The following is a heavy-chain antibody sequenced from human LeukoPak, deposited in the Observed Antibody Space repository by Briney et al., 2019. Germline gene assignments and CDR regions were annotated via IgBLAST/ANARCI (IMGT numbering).Heavy chain of an antibody. J-gene: IGHJ6*02. D-gene: IGHD2-2*01. CDR2: IYYSGST. CDR3: ARVGYCSSTSCYKAGGYYGMDV. Sequence: SETLSLTCTVSGGSISSYYWSWIRQPPGKGLEWIGHIYYSGSTNYNPSLKSRVTISVDTSKNQFSLKLSSVTAADTAVYYCARVGYCSSTSCYKAGGYYGMDVWGQGTTVTVSS. CDR1: GGSISSYY. V-gene: IGHV4-59*01.